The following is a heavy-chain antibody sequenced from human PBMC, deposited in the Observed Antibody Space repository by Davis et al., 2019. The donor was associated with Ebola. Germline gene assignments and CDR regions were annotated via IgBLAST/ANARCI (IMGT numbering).Heavy chain of an antibody. V-gene: IGHV4-59*01. Sequence: MPSETLSLTCPVSGGSISSYYWSWIRQPPGKGLEWIGYIYYSGSPNYNPSLKSRVTITVDTSKNQFSLKLSSVTAADTAVYYCARPGSGYPDAFDIWGQGTMVTVSS. D-gene: IGHD3-22*01. J-gene: IGHJ3*02. CDR2: IYYSGSP. CDR3: ARPGSGYPDAFDI. CDR1: GGSISSYY.